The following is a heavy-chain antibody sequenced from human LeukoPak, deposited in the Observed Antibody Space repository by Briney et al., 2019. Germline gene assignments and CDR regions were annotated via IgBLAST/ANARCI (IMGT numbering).Heavy chain of an antibody. V-gene: IGHV4-4*02. CDR3: ARAPTYYDDSSGYYYGAFDI. CDR2: IFHSGST. D-gene: IGHD3-22*01. CDR1: GASISNSNC. Sequence: PSGTLSLICAVSGASISNSNCWSWVRQPPGKGLEWIGEIFHSGSTNYNPSLKSRVTISGEKSKNQFSLKLSSVTAADTALYYCARAPTYYDDSSGYYYGAFDIWGQGTMVTVSS. J-gene: IGHJ3*02.